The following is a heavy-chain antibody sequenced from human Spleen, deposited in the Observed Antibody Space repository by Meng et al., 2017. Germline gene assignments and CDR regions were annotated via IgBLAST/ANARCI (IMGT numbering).Heavy chain of an antibody. D-gene: IGHD4-11*01. CDR3: TIYTRGHI. CDR2: IKSKTDGGTT. Sequence: GESLKISCAVSGLNFNDAWMSWVRQAPGKGLEWVGRIKSKTDGGTTDYAAPVKGRFTISRDDSKNTLYLQMNSLETEDTALYYCTIYTRGHIWGQGSMVTVSS. CDR1: GLNFNDAW. V-gene: IGHV3-15*01. J-gene: IGHJ3*02.